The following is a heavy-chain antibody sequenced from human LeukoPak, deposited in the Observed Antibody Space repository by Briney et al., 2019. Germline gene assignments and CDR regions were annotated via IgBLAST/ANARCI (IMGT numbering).Heavy chain of an antibody. V-gene: IGHV3-21*01. CDR2: ISSSSSYI. D-gene: IGHD4-17*01. CDR1: GFTFSSYS. CDR3: ARDLTTVTTSGYFDY. Sequence: PGGSLRLSCAASGFTFSSYSMNWVRQAPGKGLEWVSSISSSSSYIYYADSVEGRFTISRDNAKNSLYLQMNSLRAEDTAVYYCARDLTTVTTSGYFDYWGQGTLVTVSS. J-gene: IGHJ4*02.